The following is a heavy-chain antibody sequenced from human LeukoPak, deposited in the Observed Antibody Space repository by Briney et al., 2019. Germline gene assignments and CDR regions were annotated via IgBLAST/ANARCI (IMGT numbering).Heavy chain of an antibody. CDR3: ARSFRDYFDSSGYFLSSWPADY. CDR1: GFTFDDYG. D-gene: IGHD3-22*01. V-gene: IGHV3-20*01. Sequence: GGSLRLSCAASGFTFDDYGMSWVRQAPGKGLEWVSGINRNGDSTGYADSVKGRFTISRDNAKNSLYLQMNSLRADDTALYHCARSFRDYFDSSGYFLSSWPADYWGQGALVTVSS. J-gene: IGHJ4*02. CDR2: INRNGDST.